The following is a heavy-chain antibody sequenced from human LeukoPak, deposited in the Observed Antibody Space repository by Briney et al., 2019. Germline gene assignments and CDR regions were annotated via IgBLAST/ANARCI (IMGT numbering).Heavy chain of an antibody. CDR1: GFTFSSYW. D-gene: IGHD6-13*01. Sequence: QTGGSLRLSCAASGFTFSSYWMSWVRQAPGKGLEWVANIKQDGSEKYYVDSVKGRFTISRDNAKNSLYPQMNSLRAEDTAVYYCARESGSSSWRIDYWGQGTLVTVSS. CDR3: ARESGSSSWRIDY. J-gene: IGHJ4*02. CDR2: IKQDGSEK. V-gene: IGHV3-7*01.